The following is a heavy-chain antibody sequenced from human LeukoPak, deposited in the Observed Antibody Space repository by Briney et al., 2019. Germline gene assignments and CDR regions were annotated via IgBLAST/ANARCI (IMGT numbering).Heavy chain of an antibody. J-gene: IGHJ3*02. Sequence: SETLSLTCSVSGDSISSFYWNWIRQPPGKRLEWIGNIDYSGSSNYNPSLESRVTISIDTSRKQFFLKLSSVTAADTAVYYCASRIVVVKDLGAFDIWGQGTMVTVSS. CDR3: ASRIVVVKDLGAFDI. D-gene: IGHD3-22*01. CDR2: IDYSGSS. CDR1: GDSISSFY. V-gene: IGHV4-59*01.